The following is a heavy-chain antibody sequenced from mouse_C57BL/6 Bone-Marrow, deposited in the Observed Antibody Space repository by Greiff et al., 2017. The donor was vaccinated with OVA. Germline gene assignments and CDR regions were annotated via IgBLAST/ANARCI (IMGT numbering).Heavy chain of an antibody. D-gene: IGHD2-12*01. CDR2: IYPGNSDT. J-gene: IGHJ2*01. Sequence: VQLQQSGTVLARPGASVKMSCKTSGYTFTSYWMHWVKQRPGQGLEWIGAIYPGNSDTSYNQKFEGKAKLTAVTSASTAYMELSSLTKEDSAVYYCTPDHTTGYYFDYWGQGTTLTVSS. CDR1: GYTFTSYW. CDR3: TPDHTTGYYFDY. V-gene: IGHV1-5*01.